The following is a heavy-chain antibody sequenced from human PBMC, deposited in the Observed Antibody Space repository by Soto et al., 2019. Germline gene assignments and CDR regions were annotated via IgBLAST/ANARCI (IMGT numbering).Heavy chain of an antibody. V-gene: IGHV3-49*04. CDR1: GFTFGDSA. D-gene: IGHD5-18*01. J-gene: IGHJ4*02. CDR3: ITDMKYSYYFEAGH. CDR2: IRTKTFGGTA. Sequence: EVHVVESGGGLVQPGQSLRLSCFASGFTFGDSAFSWVRQAPGKGLEWVGFIRTKTFGGTAEYAASVKGRFSISRDDSKSIAYLKMNSLKTEETAVYYCITDMKYSYYFEAGHWGQGTLVTVSS.